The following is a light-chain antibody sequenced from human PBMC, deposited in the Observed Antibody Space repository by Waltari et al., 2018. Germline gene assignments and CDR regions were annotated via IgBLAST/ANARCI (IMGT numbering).Light chain of an antibody. CDR2: EVT. V-gene: IGLV2-8*01. J-gene: IGLJ2*01. CDR1: SGDVGTYNY. Sequence: QSALNQPPSASGSPGQSVTISCPGTSGDVGTYNYVSWYQQHPGKAPKLIIYEVTKRPSGVPDRSSASKSANTASLTVSGLQTEDEADYYCSSYGGSNNHVIFGGGTKLTVL. CDR3: SSYGGSNNHVI.